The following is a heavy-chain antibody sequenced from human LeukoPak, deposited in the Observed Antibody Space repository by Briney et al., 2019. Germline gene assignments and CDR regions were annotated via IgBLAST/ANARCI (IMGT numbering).Heavy chain of an antibody. CDR1: GYTFTSYG. CDR2: ISAYNGNT. Sequence: ASVKVSCKASGYTFTSYGISWVRQDPGQGLEWMGWISAYNGNTNYAQKLQGRVTMTTDTSTSTAYMELRSLRSDDTAVYYCARDPGYYDSSGYYYFDYWGQGTLVTVSS. V-gene: IGHV1-18*01. CDR3: ARDPGYYDSSGYYYFDY. D-gene: IGHD3-22*01. J-gene: IGHJ4*02.